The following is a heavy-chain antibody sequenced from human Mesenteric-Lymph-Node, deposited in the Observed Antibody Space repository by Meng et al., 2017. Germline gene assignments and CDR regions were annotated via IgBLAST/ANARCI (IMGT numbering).Heavy chain of an antibody. V-gene: IGHV3-7*01. CDR2: IKQDGSEK. CDR3: ARDRRYGDYHFYYYGMDV. J-gene: IGHJ6*02. D-gene: IGHD4-17*01. Sequence: GESLKISCAASGFTFSDYWMNWVRQAPGKGLEWVANIKQDGSEKYYVDSVKGRFTISRDNAKNSLYLQMNSLRAEDTAVYYCARDRRYGDYHFYYYGMDVWGQGTTVTVSS. CDR1: GFTFSDYW.